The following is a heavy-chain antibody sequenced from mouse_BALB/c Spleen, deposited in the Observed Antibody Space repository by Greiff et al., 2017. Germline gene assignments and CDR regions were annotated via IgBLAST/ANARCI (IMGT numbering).Heavy chain of an antibody. CDR1: GYTFTSYY. J-gene: IGHJ4*01. V-gene: IGHV1S56*01. Sequence: QVQLKQSGPELVKPGASVRISCKASGYTFTSYYIHWVKQRPGQGLEWIGWIYPGNVNTKYNEKFKGKATLTADKSSSTAYMQLSSLTSEDSAVYFCARWDYGSSGAMDYWGQGTSVTVSS. CDR2: IYPGNVNT. D-gene: IGHD1-1*01. CDR3: ARWDYGSSGAMDY.